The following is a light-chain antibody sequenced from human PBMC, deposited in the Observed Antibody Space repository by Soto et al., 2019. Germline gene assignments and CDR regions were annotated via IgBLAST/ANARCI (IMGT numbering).Light chain of an antibody. J-gene: IGKJ4*01. CDR3: QQYGNLPLT. Sequence: EMALAQSPATLPVSPGERATVSCRASQSVGSNLAWYQQKPGQAPRLLIYRVSSRATGVPDRFSGSGSGTDYTLTISRLEPGDFAVYSCQQYGNLPLTFGGGTKVDIK. V-gene: IGKV3-20*01. CDR2: RVS. CDR1: QSVGSN.